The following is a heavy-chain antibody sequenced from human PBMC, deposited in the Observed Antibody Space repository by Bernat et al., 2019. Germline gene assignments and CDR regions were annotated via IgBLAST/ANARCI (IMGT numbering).Heavy chain of an antibody. CDR3: AKAEYSSSSRHFDY. V-gene: IGHV3-74*02. CDR1: GLTFSSFW. D-gene: IGHD6-6*01. CDR2: VNGDGSST. J-gene: IGHJ4*02. Sequence: EVQLLESGGGLVQPGGSLRLSCAASGLTFSSFWMHWVRQAPGKGLVWVSRVNGDGSSTSYADSVKGRFTISRDNAKNTLYLQMNSLRAEDTAVYYCAKAEYSSSSRHFDYWGQGTLVTVSS.